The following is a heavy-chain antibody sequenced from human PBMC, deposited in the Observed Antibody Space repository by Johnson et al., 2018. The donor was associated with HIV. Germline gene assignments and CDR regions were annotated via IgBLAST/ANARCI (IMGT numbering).Heavy chain of an antibody. CDR2: INWNGGST. CDR1: GFTFDDYG. V-gene: IGHV3-20*04. J-gene: IGHJ3*02. D-gene: IGHD1-1*01. Sequence: VQLVESGGGLVRPGGSLRLSCAASGFTFDDYGMSWVRQAPGKGLEWVSGINWNGGSTGYADSVKGRFTISRDNAKNSLYLQMKSLRADDTALYYCARDIPYTTAMGIGGAFDIWGQGTMVTVSS. CDR3: ARDIPYTTAMGIGGAFDI.